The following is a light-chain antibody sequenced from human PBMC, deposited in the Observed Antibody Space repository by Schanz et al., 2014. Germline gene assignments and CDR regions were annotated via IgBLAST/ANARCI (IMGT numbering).Light chain of an antibody. CDR2: EVN. Sequence: QSALTQPASVSGSPGQSITISCTGTSSDVGGYNYVSWYQQHPGKAPKLMIYEVNNRPSGVPDRFSGSKSGSTASLTISGLQAEDEADYYCSSYTGSSPYVFGTGTKVTVL. CDR1: SSDVGGYNY. CDR3: SSYTGSSPYV. J-gene: IGLJ1*01. V-gene: IGLV2-14*01.